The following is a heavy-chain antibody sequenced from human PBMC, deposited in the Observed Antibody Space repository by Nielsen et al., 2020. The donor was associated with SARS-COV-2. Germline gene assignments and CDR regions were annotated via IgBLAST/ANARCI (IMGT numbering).Heavy chain of an antibody. CDR1: GFTSSSYS. CDR2: ISSSSSYI. V-gene: IGHV3-21*01. Sequence: GESLKISCAASGFTSSSYSMNWVRQAPGKGLEWVSSISSSSSYIYYADSVKGRFTISRDNAKNSLYLQMNSLRAEDTAVYYCARDLWYSSSWIGYWGQGTLVTVSS. J-gene: IGHJ4*02. D-gene: IGHD6-13*01. CDR3: ARDLWYSSSWIGY.